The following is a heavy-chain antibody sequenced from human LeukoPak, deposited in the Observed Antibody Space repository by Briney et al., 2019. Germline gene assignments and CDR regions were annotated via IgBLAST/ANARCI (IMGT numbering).Heavy chain of an antibody. CDR2: IYYSGST. D-gene: IGHD3-10*01. J-gene: IGHJ6*02. V-gene: IGHV4-59*01. CDR3: ARARYYGSGSYYQRDYYGMDV. Sequence: PSETLSLTCTVSGGSISSYYWSWIRQPPGKGLEWIGYIYYSGSTNYNPSLKSRVTISVDTSKNQFSLKLSSVTAADTAVYYCARARYYGSGSYYQRDYYGMDVWGRGTTVTASS. CDR1: GGSISSYY.